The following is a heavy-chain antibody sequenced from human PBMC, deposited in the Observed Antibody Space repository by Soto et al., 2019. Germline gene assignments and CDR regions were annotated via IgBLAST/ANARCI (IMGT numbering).Heavy chain of an antibody. CDR1: GGTFRNYP. Sequence: QVQLVQSGTEVKKPGSSVKVSCKASGGTFRNYPINWVRQAPGQGLEWMGSIFPLTGIPDYAQNFQARLTISADKYTSTAYMGLSSLTSDDTAMYFCARGPLVVLNYFESWGQGTLVTVSS. J-gene: IGHJ4*02. CDR3: ARGPLVVLNYFES. V-gene: IGHV1-69*02. CDR2: IFPLTGIP.